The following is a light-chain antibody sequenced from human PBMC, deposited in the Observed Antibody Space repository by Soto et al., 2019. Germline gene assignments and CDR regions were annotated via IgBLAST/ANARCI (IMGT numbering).Light chain of an antibody. CDR3: QQYGSSPSTT. V-gene: IGKV3-20*01. CDR2: GAS. CDR1: QSVSSSY. Sequence: EILFTQCPGTRSWCPGERATRSGRASQSVSSSYLACYQQKPGQATRLIIYGASSRATGIPDRFSGSGSGTDFTLTISRLEPEDFAAYYCQQYGSSPSTTFGQGTRLEIK. J-gene: IGKJ5*01.